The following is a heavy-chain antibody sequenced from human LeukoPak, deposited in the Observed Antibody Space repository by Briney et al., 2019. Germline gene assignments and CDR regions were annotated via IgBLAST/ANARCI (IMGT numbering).Heavy chain of an antibody. CDR2: ISSSSSYI. D-gene: IGHD4-23*01. Sequence: GGSLRLSCAASGFTFSSYSMNWVRQAPGKGLEWVSSISSSSSYIYYADSVKGRFIISRDNAKNSLYLQMNSLRAEDTAVYYCARVGGNDAFDIWGQGTMVTVSS. V-gene: IGHV3-21*01. CDR3: ARVGGNDAFDI. CDR1: GFTFSSYS. J-gene: IGHJ3*02.